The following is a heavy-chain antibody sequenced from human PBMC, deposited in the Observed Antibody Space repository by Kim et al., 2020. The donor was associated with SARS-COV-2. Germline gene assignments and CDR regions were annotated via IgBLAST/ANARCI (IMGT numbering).Heavy chain of an antibody. CDR3: ARGITMVQGVWVYYYYGMDV. J-gene: IGHJ6*02. Sequence: GGSLRLSCAASGFTFSDYYMSWIRQAPGKGLEWVSYISSSGSTIYYADSVKGRFTISRDNAKNSLYLQMNSLRAEDTAVYYCARGITMVQGVWVYYYYGMDVWGQGTTVTVSS. D-gene: IGHD3-10*01. CDR2: ISSSGSTI. V-gene: IGHV3-11*01. CDR1: GFTFSDYY.